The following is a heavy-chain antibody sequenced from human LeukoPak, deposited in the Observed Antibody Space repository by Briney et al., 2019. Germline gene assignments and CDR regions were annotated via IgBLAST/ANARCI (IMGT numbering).Heavy chain of an antibody. CDR3: ARGVHGYSGYFFDY. CDR1: GGSISSYY. J-gene: IGHJ4*02. V-gene: IGHV4-59*01. CDR2: IDYSGST. Sequence: SETLPLTCTVSGGSISSYYWSWIRQPPGKGLEWIGYIDYSGSTNYNPSLKSRVTKSIDTSKNQFSLKLSSVTAADTAVYFCARGVHGYSGYFFDYWGQGTLVTVSS. D-gene: IGHD5-12*01.